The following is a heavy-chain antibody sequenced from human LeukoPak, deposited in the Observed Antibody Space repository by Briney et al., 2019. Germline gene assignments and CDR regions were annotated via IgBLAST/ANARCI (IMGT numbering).Heavy chain of an antibody. CDR2: SYYSSIS. V-gene: IGHV4-30-4*01. J-gene: IGHJ6*02. CDR1: GVTFSSCYKY. Sequence: TLTLTCAVSGVTFSSCYKYWSRNRPPPGKDLESFVYSYYSSISYYNPSISRLVTISVDTYKNLFPLKKSSVTAADTAVYYWARDGLSAVVPTCNSTSCYDYYYGMDVWGQGTTVTVSS. CDR3: ARDGLSAVVPTCNSTSCYDYYYGMDV. D-gene: IGHD2-2*01.